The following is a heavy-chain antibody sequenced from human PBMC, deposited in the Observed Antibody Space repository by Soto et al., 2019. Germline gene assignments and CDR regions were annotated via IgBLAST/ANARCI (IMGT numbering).Heavy chain of an antibody. J-gene: IGHJ4*02. V-gene: IGHV4-31*03. CDR2: IYYSGIT. D-gene: IGHD2-15*01. CDR3: ARVGAELATAYYFDY. Sequence: PSETLSLTCTVSGATISSGGYYWSWIRQHPGKGLEWIGYIYYSGITYYNPSLKSRVTISVDTSENQFSLTLSSVTAADTAVYYCARVGAELATAYYFDYWGQGTLVTVS. CDR1: GATISSGGYY.